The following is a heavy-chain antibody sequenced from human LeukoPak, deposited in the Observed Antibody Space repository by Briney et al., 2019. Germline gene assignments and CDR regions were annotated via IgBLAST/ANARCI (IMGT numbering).Heavy chain of an antibody. CDR3: ARDRGVGIGAFDI. Sequence: GGSLRLSCAASGFTFSSYSMKWVRQAPGKGLEWVSSISSSSSYIYYADSVKGRFTISRDNAKNSLYLQMNSLRAEDTAVYYCARDRGVGIGAFDIWGQGTMVTVSS. CDR2: ISSSSSYI. D-gene: IGHD6-13*01. V-gene: IGHV3-21*01. CDR1: GFTFSSYS. J-gene: IGHJ3*02.